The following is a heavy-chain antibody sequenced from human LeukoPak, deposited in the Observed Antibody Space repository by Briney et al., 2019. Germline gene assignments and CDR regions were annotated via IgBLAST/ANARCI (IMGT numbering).Heavy chain of an antibody. CDR3: ARVTRRRTTGETFGRYLDY. CDR1: GGSISSSSHY. J-gene: IGHJ4*02. Sequence: SETLSLTCTVSGGSISSSSHYWGWIRQPPGKGLEWIGSMYYRGSTYHNPSLQSRVTMSVDTSKKQFSLHLSSATAADTAVYYCARVTRRRTTGETFGRYLDYWGQGTLLTVSS. D-gene: IGHD3-10*01. V-gene: IGHV4-39*07. CDR2: MYYRGST.